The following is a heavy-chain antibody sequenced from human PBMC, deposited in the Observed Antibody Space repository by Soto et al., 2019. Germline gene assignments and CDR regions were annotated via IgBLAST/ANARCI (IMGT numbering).Heavy chain of an antibody. V-gene: IGHV3-30-3*01. Sequence: QVQLVESGGGVVQPGRSLRLSCAASGFTFSRYSMHWVRQAPGKGLVWVAVISQDGTSKWNADSVKGRFTITRDNSKSTLSMQMNSLRADDTAVYYCTRHWRYWGQGTLVTVSS. CDR3: TRHWRY. CDR2: ISQDGTSK. J-gene: IGHJ4*02. CDR1: GFTFSRYS.